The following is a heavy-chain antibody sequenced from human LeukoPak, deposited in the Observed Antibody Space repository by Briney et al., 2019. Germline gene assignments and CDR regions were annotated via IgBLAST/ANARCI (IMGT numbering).Heavy chain of an antibody. CDR1: GGSISSSSYY. D-gene: IGHD2-2*03. CDR3: ARVKVNGYCSSTSCYAHFDY. V-gene: IGHV4-39*07. CDR2: IYYSGST. J-gene: IGHJ4*02. Sequence: PSETLSLTCTVSGGSISSSSYYWGWIRQPPGKGLEWIGSIYYSGSTYYNPSLKSRVTISVDTSKNQFSLKLSSVTAADTAVYYCARVKVNGYCSSTSCYAHFDYWGQGTLVTVSS.